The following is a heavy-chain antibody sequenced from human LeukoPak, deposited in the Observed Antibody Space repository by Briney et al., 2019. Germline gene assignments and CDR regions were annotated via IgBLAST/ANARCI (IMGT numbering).Heavy chain of an antibody. J-gene: IGHJ6*04. Sequence: ASVKVSCKASGGTFSDYALNWVRQAPGQGLEWMGVFIPILGTANSTQKFRGRVTITADISTNTVYMELSSLRSEDTAVYFCAGIPVFGVVLHQEPVWGKGTTVTVSS. CDR3: AGIPVFGVVLHQEPV. CDR2: FIPILGTA. CDR1: GGTFSDYA. V-gene: IGHV1-69*10. D-gene: IGHD3-3*01.